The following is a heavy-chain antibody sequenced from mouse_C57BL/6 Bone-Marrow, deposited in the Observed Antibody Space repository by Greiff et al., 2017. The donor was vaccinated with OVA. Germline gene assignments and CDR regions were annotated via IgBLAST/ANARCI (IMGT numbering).Heavy chain of an antibody. CDR3: ARNYYGSSYDY. J-gene: IGHJ2*01. CDR2: IYPGSGST. Sequence: QVHVKQPGAELVKPGASVKMSCKASGYTFTSYWITWVKQRPGQGLEWIGDIYPGSGSTNYNEKFKSKATLTVDTSSSTAYMQLSSLTSEDSAVYYCARNYYGSSYDYWGQGTTLTVSS. CDR1: GYTFTSYW. V-gene: IGHV1-55*01. D-gene: IGHD1-1*01.